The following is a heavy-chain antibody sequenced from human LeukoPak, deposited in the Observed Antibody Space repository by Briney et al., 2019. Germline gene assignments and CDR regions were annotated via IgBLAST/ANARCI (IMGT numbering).Heavy chain of an antibody. CDR2: SRNKANSHTT. J-gene: IGHJ4*02. Sequence: PGGSLRLPCAASGFTFSDHYMDWVRQAPGKGQEWVGRSRNKANSHTTVYAASVKGRFTISRDDSKNSLYLQMNSLQSEDTAVYYCARGKLQRWDFDYWGQGTLVTVSS. CDR3: ARGKLQRWDFDY. V-gene: IGHV3-72*01. CDR1: GFTFSDHY. D-gene: IGHD1-1*01.